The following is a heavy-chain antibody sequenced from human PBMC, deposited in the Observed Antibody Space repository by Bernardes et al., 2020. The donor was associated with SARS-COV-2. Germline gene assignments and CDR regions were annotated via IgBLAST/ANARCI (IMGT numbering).Heavy chain of an antibody. J-gene: IGHJ6*02. CDR3: AKDRNQYFYYGMDV. Sequence: SLRLSCAASGFTFSSHGMHWVRQAPGKGLEWVAIISYDGDKKYYVDSVKGRFTISRDNSKNTLFLQMNSLRAEDTATYHCAKDRNQYFYYGMDVWGQGTTVTVSS. CDR1: GFTFSSHG. CDR2: ISYDGDKK. V-gene: IGHV3-30*18. D-gene: IGHD3-3*01.